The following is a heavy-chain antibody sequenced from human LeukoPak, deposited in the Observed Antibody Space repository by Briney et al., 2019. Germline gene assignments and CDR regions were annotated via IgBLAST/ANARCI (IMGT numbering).Heavy chain of an antibody. CDR3: VTQQLAGRIDY. D-gene: IGHD6-13*01. CDR2: IYYSGST. J-gene: IGHJ4*02. CDR1: GGSISSSSYY. Sequence: PSETLSLTCTVSGGSISSSSYYWGWIRQPPGKGLEWIGSIYYSGSTYYNPSLKSRVTIPVDTSKNQFSLKLSSVTAADTAVYYCVTQQLAGRIDYWGQGTLVTVSS. V-gene: IGHV4-39*07.